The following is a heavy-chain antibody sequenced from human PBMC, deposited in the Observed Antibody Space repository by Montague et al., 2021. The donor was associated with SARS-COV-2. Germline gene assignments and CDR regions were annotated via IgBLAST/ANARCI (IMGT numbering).Heavy chain of an antibody. CDR3: ARGPSDTYYYNGMDV. CDR1: GFSLSTSGMC. Sequence: PALVKPTQTLTLTCTFSGFSLSTSGMCMTWIRQPPGKALEWLARIDWDGDKYCNTSLKSRLTISKDTSKNLVVLTMTNMDPVDTATYYCARGPSDTYYYNGMDVWGRGTTVTVSS. J-gene: IGHJ6*02. V-gene: IGHV2-70*11. CDR2: IDWDGDK.